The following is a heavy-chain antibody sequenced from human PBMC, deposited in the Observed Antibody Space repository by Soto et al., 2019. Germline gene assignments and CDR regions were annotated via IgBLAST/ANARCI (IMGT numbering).Heavy chain of an antibody. CDR1: GFSFSTYG. CDR2: VSGGSGVT. J-gene: IGHJ4*02. V-gene: IGHV3-23*01. D-gene: IGHD6-25*01. Sequence: EVQLLESGGGLVQPGGSLRLSCAVSGFSFSTYGVTWVRQAPGKGLEWVSGVSGGSGVTHYADSVKGRFTITGDNSKNTVYLHMNSLRVEDTDVYYCAKWSGYGDYWGQGTLVTVSS. CDR3: AKWSGYGDY.